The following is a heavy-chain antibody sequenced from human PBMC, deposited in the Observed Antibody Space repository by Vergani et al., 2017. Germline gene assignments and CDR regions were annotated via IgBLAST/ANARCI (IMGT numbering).Heavy chain of an antibody. Sequence: VLLVESGGGVVQPGRSLRLSCAASGFTFSYYAMHWVRQAPGKALEWVAVISSDGSNKYYANSVKGRFTISRDDSRNTLYLQMNSLRAEDTAVYYCARDPTAAGSYYFDYWGQGTLFTVSS. CDR3: ARDPTAAGSYYFDY. D-gene: IGHD6-13*01. J-gene: IGHJ4*02. CDR1: GFTFSYYA. CDR2: ISSDGSNK. V-gene: IGHV3-30*04.